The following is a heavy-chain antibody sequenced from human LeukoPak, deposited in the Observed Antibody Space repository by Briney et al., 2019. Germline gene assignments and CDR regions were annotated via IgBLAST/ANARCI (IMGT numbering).Heavy chain of an antibody. D-gene: IGHD3-16*01. Sequence: GESLKISCAASGFTFSRLGMQWVRQAPGKGLEWVAVIHNDGTQGQYADSVKGRFTISKDNSQNTLYLQMNNLRDDDTGVYYCAKEGDEFRGYLDVWGKGTTVTVSS. J-gene: IGHJ6*03. CDR3: AKEGDEFRGYLDV. CDR1: GFTFSRLG. CDR2: IHNDGTQG. V-gene: IGHV3-30*02.